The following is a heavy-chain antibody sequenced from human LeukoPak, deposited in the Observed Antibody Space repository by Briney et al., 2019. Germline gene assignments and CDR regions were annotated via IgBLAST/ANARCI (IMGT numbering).Heavy chain of an antibody. CDR1: GGTFISYA. CDR3: ARHWGYCSSTSCYDSNWFDH. Sequence: GASVKVSCKASGGTFISYAISWVRQAPGQGLEWMGGIIPIFGTANYAQKFQGRVTITADKSTSTAYMELRSLRSEDTAVYYCARHWGYCSSTSCYDSNWFDHWGQGTLVTVSS. CDR2: IIPIFGTA. J-gene: IGHJ5*02. V-gene: IGHV1-69*06. D-gene: IGHD2-2*01.